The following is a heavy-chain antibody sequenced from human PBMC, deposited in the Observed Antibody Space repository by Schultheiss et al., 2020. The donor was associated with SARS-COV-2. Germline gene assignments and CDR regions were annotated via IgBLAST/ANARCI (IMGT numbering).Heavy chain of an antibody. CDR2: IYYSGST. J-gene: IGHJ3*02. V-gene: IGHV4-59*01. D-gene: IGHD6-6*01. CDR1: GGSFSGYY. Sequence: SETLSLTCAVYGGSFSGYYWSWIRQHPGKGLEWIGYIYYSGSTYYNPSLKSRVTISVDTSKNQFSLKLSSVTAADTAVYYCAREDASSSHAFDIWGQGTMVTVSS. CDR3: AREDASSSHAFDI.